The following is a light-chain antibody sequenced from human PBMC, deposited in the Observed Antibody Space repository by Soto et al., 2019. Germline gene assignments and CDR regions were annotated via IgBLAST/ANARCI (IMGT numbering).Light chain of an antibody. CDR2: ATS. V-gene: IGKV1-39*01. CDR1: QNIKHF. J-gene: IGKJ4*01. Sequence: DIHMIQPPYSLSTSVGARVSITCRASQNIKHFLNWYQQRQGKPPSALIHATSTLQHALSPSFNGSGSDTDFTLTITDLPPEDFATYFCQQSYTSPLTFGGGTKVDIK. CDR3: QQSYTSPLT.